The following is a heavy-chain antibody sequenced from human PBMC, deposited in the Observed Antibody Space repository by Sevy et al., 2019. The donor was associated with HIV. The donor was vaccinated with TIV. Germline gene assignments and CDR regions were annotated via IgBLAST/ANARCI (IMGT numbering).Heavy chain of an antibody. D-gene: IGHD1-26*01. CDR2: IYYNGHI. Sequence: SETLSLTCTVSGGSITSLYWNWIRQPPGKELEWIANIYYNGHINYNPSLKSRVTLSLDTSKNQFSLRRSSVTAADTAMYYCAGGNAWGRGYSWGQGTLVTVSS. V-gene: IGHV4-59*08. J-gene: IGHJ4*02. CDR1: GGSITSLY. CDR3: AGGNAWGRGYS.